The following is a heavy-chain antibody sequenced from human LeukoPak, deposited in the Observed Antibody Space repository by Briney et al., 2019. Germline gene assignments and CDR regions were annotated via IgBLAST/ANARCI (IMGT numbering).Heavy chain of an antibody. CDR2: INHSGST. CDR1: GGSFSGYY. V-gene: IGHV4-34*01. Sequence: SETLSLTCAVYGGSFSGYYWSWIRQPPGKGLEWIGEINHSGSTNYNPSLKSRVTISVDTSKNQFSLKLSSVTAADTAVYYCASARSYYYYMDVWGKGTTVTVSS. CDR3: ASARSYYYYMDV. J-gene: IGHJ6*03. D-gene: IGHD1-1*01.